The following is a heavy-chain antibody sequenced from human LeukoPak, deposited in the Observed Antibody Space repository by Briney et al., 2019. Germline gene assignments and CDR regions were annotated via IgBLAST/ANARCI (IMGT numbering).Heavy chain of an antibody. J-gene: IGHJ4*02. CDR1: GYTFTGYY. CDR2: ISAYNGNT. Sequence: ASVKVSCKASGYTFTGYYMHWVRQAPGQGLEWMGWISAYNGNTNYAQKLQGRVTMTTDTSTSTAYMELRSLRSDDTAVYYCARDQIVVVPAAPDYWGQGTLVTVSS. V-gene: IGHV1-18*04. CDR3: ARDQIVVVPAAPDY. D-gene: IGHD2-2*01.